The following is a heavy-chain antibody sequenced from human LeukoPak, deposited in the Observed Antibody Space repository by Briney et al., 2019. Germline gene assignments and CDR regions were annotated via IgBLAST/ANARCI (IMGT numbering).Heavy chain of an antibody. CDR3: ARALYYYDSSGPDAFDI. D-gene: IGHD3-22*01. CDR1: GGSISSYY. Sequence: SETLSLTCSVSGGSISSYYWSWIRQPPGKGLEWIGYIYYSGSTNYNPSLKSRVTISVDTPKNQFSLKLSSVTAADTAVYYCARALYYYDSSGPDAFDIWGQGTIVTVSS. CDR2: IYYSGST. J-gene: IGHJ3*02. V-gene: IGHV4-59*01.